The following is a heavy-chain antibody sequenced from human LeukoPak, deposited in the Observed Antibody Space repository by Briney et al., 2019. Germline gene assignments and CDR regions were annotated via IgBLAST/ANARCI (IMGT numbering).Heavy chain of an antibody. J-gene: IGHJ6*03. CDR1: GYTFTSYG. CDR3: AGVTNALYYYYYYMDV. CDR2: ISAYNGNT. Sequence: ASVKVSCKASGYTFTSYGISWVRQAPGQGLEWMGWISAYNGNTNYAQKLQGRVTMTTDTSTSTAYMELRSLRSDDTAVYYCAGVTNALYYYYYYMDVWGKGTTVTVSS. V-gene: IGHV1-18*01. D-gene: IGHD2-8*01.